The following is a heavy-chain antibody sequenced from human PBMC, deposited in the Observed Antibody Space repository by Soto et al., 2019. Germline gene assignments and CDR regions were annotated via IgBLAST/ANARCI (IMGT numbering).Heavy chain of an antibody. CDR1: GFTFNNAW. V-gene: IGHV3-15*01. Sequence: EVQLVESGGGLVEPGGSLRLSCEAPGFTFNNAWMSWVRQAPGKGLEWVGRIRSRADGETTDYAVSVKGRFTISRDDSKNTLSLQMNSLKTEDTAVYYCTTGTAVAKYYFDFWGQGTLVTVSS. CDR3: TTGTAVAKYYFDF. D-gene: IGHD5-18*01. CDR2: IRSRADGETT. J-gene: IGHJ4*02.